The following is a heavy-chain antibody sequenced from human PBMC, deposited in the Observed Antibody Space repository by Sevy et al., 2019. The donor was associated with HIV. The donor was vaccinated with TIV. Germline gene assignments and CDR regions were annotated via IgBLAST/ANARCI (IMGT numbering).Heavy chain of an antibody. D-gene: IGHD4-4*01. J-gene: IGHJ1*01. V-gene: IGHV3-49*04. Sequence: GGSLRLSCTTSGCAFSNYALSWVRQAPGKGLEWVGFIRNKDYNGTTEYAASVRGRFFISRDDSKSAAYLQMTNLKTEDTGLYYCTRSVTTIHWSRGTRVTVSS. CDR2: IRNKDYNGTT. CDR1: GCAFSNYA. CDR3: TRSVTTIH.